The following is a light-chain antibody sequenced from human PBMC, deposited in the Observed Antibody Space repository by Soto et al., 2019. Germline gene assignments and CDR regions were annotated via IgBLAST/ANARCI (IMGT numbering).Light chain of an antibody. V-gene: IGLV1-44*01. CDR3: AAWEYRLNGYV. CDR2: SNN. J-gene: IGLJ1*01. Sequence: QSVLTQPPSASGTPEQRVTISCSGSRSNIGNNPVNWYQQLPGAAPKLLIHSNNQRPSGVPDRFSGSKSGTSASLSMSGLQSEVEADYYCAAWEYRLNGYVLGTRTKGTVL. CDR1: RSNIGNNP.